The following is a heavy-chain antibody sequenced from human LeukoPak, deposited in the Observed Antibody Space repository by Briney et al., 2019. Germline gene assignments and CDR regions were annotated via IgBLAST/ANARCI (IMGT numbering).Heavy chain of an antibody. CDR2: IYSGGST. J-gene: IGHJ4*02. Sequence: GGSLRLSCATSGFTVSSNYMSWVRQAPGKGLEWVSVIYSGGSTYYADSVKGRFTISRDNSKNTLYLQMNSLRAEDTAVYYCARRGGYYYDSSGYYPFDYWGQGTLVTVSS. CDR3: ARRGGYYYDSSGYYPFDY. V-gene: IGHV3-66*01. D-gene: IGHD3-22*01. CDR1: GFTVSSNY.